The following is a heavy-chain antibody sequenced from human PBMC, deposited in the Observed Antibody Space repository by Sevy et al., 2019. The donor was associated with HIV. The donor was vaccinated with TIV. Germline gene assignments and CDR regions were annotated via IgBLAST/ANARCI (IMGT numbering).Heavy chain of an antibody. V-gene: IGHV3-23*01. J-gene: IGHJ4*02. CDR2: LSFGCGEI. Sequence: GGSLRLSCAASGFTFSKYSMSWVRQPPGKGLEWVSTLSFGCGEIKYADSVQGRFTISRDNSKSSVYLQMNNLRPEDTAVYYRATAGCAKPHDYWGQGTLVTVSS. D-gene: IGHD2-2*02. CDR3: ATAGCAKPHDY. CDR1: GFTFSKYS.